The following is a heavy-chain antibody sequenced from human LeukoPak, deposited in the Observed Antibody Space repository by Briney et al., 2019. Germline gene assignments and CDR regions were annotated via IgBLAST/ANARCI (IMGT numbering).Heavy chain of an antibody. Sequence: NPSETLSLTCTVSGGSISSYYWNWIRQPPGEGLEWIGYISYNGSPIYNPSLKSRVTISVDTSKNQFSLRLSAVTAADTAVYYCARASPGWFGEPVEFDYWGQGTLVTVSS. D-gene: IGHD3-10*01. CDR3: ARASPGWFGEPVEFDY. V-gene: IGHV4-59*01. CDR2: ISYNGSP. CDR1: GGSISSYY. J-gene: IGHJ4*02.